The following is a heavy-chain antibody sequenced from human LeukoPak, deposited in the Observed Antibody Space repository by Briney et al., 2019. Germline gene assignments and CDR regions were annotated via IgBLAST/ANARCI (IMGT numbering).Heavy chain of an antibody. Sequence: GASVKVSCKASGYTFTSYGISWVRQAPGQGLEWMGWISAYNGNTNYAQKLQGRVTMTTDTSTSTAYMELRSLRSDDTAVYYCARDSLPSSYYYGSGSYYRGWKPFDYWGQGTLVTVSS. CDR1: GYTFTSYG. V-gene: IGHV1-18*01. CDR3: ARDSLPSSYYYGSGSYYRGWKPFDY. J-gene: IGHJ4*02. D-gene: IGHD3-10*01. CDR2: ISAYNGNT.